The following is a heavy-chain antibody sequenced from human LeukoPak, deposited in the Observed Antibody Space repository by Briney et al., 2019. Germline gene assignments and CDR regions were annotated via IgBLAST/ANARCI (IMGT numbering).Heavy chain of an antibody. Sequence: SETLSLTCTVSGGSISSGSYYWSWIRQPAGKGLEWIGRIYTSGSTNYNPSLKSRVTISVDTSKNQFSLKLSTVTAADTAVYYCARVVVAATGGATDAFDIWGQGTMVTVSS. D-gene: IGHD2-15*01. CDR1: GGSISSGSYY. CDR2: IYTSGST. CDR3: ARVVVAATGGATDAFDI. V-gene: IGHV4-61*02. J-gene: IGHJ3*02.